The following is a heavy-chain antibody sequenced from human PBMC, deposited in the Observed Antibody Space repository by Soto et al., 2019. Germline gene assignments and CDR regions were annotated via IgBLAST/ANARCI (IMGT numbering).Heavy chain of an antibody. D-gene: IGHD3-10*01. V-gene: IGHV4-59*01. CDR2: LYHSGGT. Sequence: PSETLSLTCTVSGGSISSYDWSWIRQPPGKGLEWIGYLYHSGGTNYNPSLKSRVTISVDMSKTQVSLKLSSVTAVDTAVYYCAAGSVWLDPWGQGILVTVSS. J-gene: IGHJ5*02. CDR3: AAGSVWLDP. CDR1: GGSISSYD.